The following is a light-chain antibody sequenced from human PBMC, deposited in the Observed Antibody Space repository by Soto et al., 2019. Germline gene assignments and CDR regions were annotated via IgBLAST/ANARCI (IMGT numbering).Light chain of an antibody. Sequence: QSVLTQPRSVSGSPGQSVTISCTGTSSDVGGYNYVSWYQQHPGKAPKLMIYDVSKRPSGVPDRFSGSKSGNTASLTISELQAEDEADYYCCSYAGSSTFYVFGTGTNVTVL. CDR3: CSYAGSSTFYV. CDR2: DVS. V-gene: IGLV2-11*01. CDR1: SSDVGGYNY. J-gene: IGLJ1*01.